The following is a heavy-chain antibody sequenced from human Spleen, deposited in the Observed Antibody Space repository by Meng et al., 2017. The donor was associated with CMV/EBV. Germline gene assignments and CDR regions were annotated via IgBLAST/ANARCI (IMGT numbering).Heavy chain of an antibody. D-gene: IGHD3-10*02. CDR2: MYYSGTT. CDR1: GGSISSYY. V-gene: IGHV4-59*01. J-gene: IGHJ5*02. Sequence: SENLSLTCTVSGGSISSYYWSWIRQPPGKGLVWIGYMYYSGTTNYNLSLKSRVAISVDTSKNQFSLKLSSVTAADTAVYYCARGGGLFLTPWGQGTLVTVSS. CDR3: ARGGGLFLTP.